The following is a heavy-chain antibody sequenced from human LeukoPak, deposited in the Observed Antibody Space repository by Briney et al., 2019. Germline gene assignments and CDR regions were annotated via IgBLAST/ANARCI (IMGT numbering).Heavy chain of an antibody. CDR3: TKDPNGDYVGAFDP. CDR1: GFTFSSFA. J-gene: IGHJ5*02. D-gene: IGHD4-17*01. CDR2: ITGSHGRT. Sequence: QTGGSLRLSCEASGFTFSSFAMTWVRQAPGKGLEWVSSITGSHGRTYNTDSVKDRFTISRDNSQNTLYLQMNSLRAEDTAVYYCTKDPNGDYVGAFDPWGQGTLVTVSS. V-gene: IGHV3-23*01.